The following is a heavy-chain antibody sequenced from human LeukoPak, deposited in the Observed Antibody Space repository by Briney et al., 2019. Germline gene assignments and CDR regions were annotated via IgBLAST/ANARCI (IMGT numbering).Heavy chain of an antibody. CDR3: ARDPLYDYGDYGY. V-gene: IGHV3-21*01. CDR2: ISRSSSYI. Sequence: GGSLRLSCAASGFTFSSYSMNWVRQAPGKGLEWVSSISRSSSYIYYADSVKGRFTISRDNAKNSLYLQMNSLRAEDTAVYYCARDPLYDYGDYGYWGQGTLVTVSS. D-gene: IGHD4-17*01. J-gene: IGHJ4*02. CDR1: GFTFSSYS.